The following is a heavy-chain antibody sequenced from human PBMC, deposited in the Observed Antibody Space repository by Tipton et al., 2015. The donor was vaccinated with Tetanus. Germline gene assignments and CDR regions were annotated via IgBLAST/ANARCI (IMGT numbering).Heavy chain of an antibody. CDR2: IYSDGST. V-gene: IGHV3-53*01. Sequence: SLRLSCAASGFTVSSNYMSWVRQAPGKGLEWVSVIYSDGSTYYADSVKGRFTISRDNSKNTLYLQMNSLRAEDTAVYYCAREAYYYDSSGYNTYFDYWGQGTLVTVSS. CDR1: GFTVSSNY. D-gene: IGHD3-22*01. CDR3: AREAYYYDSSGYNTYFDY. J-gene: IGHJ4*02.